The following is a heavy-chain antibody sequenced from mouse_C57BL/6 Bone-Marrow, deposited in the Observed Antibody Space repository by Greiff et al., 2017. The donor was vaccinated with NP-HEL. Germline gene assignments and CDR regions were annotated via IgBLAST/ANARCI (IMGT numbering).Heavy chain of an antibody. D-gene: IGHD1-1*01. CDR1: GYTFTSYW. V-gene: IGHV1-61*01. Sequence: QVQLKQPGAELVRPGSSVKLSCTASGYTFTSYWMAWVKQSPGQGLEWIGNIYPSDSDTHYNHKFKDKATLTVDKSSSTAYMQLSSLTSEDSAVYYCERHYGSSSYWYFDVWGTGTTVTVSS. CDR2: IYPSDSDT. CDR3: ERHYGSSSYWYFDV. J-gene: IGHJ1*03.